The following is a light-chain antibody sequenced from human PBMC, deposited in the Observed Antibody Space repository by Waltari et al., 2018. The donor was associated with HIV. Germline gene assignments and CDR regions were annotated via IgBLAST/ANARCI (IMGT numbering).Light chain of an antibody. CDR3: CSCPRSGIRYV. CDR1: SSIVGRDDL. CDR2: EVT. V-gene: IGLV2-23*02. Sequence: QSALTQPASVLGSPGQWIPIPCTGTSSIVGRDDLVSWYQQHPGEAPKRIIYEVTKRPSGVSNRFSGSKSGNTASLTISGLQAEDEADYYCCSCPRSGIRYVFGTGTKVTVL. J-gene: IGLJ1*01.